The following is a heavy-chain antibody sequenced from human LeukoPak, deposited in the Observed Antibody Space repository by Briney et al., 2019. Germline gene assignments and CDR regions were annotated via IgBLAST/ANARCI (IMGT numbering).Heavy chain of an antibody. V-gene: IGHV3-30*02. D-gene: IGHD1-26*01. CDR1: GFTFSSYG. J-gene: IGHJ3*02. CDR2: IRYDGSNK. CDR3: AKTSASYSGSYYAFDI. Sequence: PGGSLRLSCAASGFTFSSYGMHWVRQAPGKGLEWVSFIRYDGSNKYYADSVKGRFTISRDNSKNTLYLQMNSLRAEDTAVYYCAKTSASYSGSYYAFDIWGQGTMVTVSS.